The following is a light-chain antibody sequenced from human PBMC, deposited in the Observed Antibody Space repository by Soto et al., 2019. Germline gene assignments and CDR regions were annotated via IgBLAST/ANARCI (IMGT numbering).Light chain of an antibody. CDR3: QHYGRSAYT. CDR2: GAS. V-gene: IGKV3-20*01. Sequence: EIVLTQSPGTLSLSPGERATLSCRASQSVSSNYLAWYQQKPGQAPRLLIYGASSRATGIPDRFSGSWSGTDFTLTISRLEPEDFAVYYCQHYGRSAYTFGQGTTLEIK. CDR1: QSVSSNY. J-gene: IGKJ2*01.